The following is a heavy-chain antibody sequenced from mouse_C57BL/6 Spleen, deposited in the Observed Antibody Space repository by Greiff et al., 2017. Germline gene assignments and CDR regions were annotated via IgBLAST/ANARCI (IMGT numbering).Heavy chain of an antibody. Sequence: QVQLQQPGAELVKPGASVKLSCKASGYTFTSYWMQWVKQRPGQGLEWIGEIDPSDRYTNYNQKFKGKATLTVDTSSSTAYMQLSSLTSEDSAVYYCARGGSSGPYAMDYWGQGTSVTVSS. J-gene: IGHJ4*01. D-gene: IGHD3-2*02. CDR1: GYTFTSYW. CDR3: ARGGSSGPYAMDY. CDR2: IDPSDRYT. V-gene: IGHV1-50*01.